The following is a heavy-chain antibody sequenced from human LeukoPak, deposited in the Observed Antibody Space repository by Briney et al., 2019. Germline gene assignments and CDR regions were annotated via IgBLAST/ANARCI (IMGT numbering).Heavy chain of an antibody. CDR3: ARDRGYSSSSRDAFDI. CDR2: MNPNSGNT. D-gene: IGHD6-13*01. J-gene: IGHJ3*02. CDR1: GYTFTSYD. V-gene: IGHV1-8*01. Sequence: ASVKVSCKASGYTFTSYDINWVRQATGQGLEWMGWMNPNSGNTGYAQKFQGRVTMTRDTSISTAYMELSRLRSDDTAVYYCARDRGYSSSSRDAFDIWGQGTMVTVSS.